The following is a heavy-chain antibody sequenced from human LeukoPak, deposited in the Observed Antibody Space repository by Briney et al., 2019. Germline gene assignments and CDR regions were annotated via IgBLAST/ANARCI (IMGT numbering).Heavy chain of an antibody. V-gene: IGHV1-2*06. CDR1: GYTFTGYY. CDR3: AGVRKSSYSSSWRYFDY. D-gene: IGHD6-13*01. CDR2: INPNSGGT. J-gene: IGHJ4*02. Sequence: GASVKVSCKASGYTFTGYYMHWVRQAPGQGLEWMGRINPNSGGTNYAQRFQGRVTMTRDTSISTAYMELSRLRSDDTAVYYCAGVRKSSYSSSWRYFDYWGQGTLVTVSS.